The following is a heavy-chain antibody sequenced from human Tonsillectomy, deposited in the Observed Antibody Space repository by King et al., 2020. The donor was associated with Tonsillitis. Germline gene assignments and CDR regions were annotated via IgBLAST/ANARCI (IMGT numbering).Heavy chain of an antibody. CDR1: GFTFGDYA. CDR3: SRDSSWAWDRFDL. D-gene: IGHD2-15*01. J-gene: IGHJ2*01. CDR2: IRSKAYGGTT. Sequence: ELQLVQSGGGLVQPGRSLRLSCTASGFTFGDYAMSWVRQAPGKGLEWVGFIRSKAYGGTTEYAASVKGRFTISRDDSTSIAYLQMNSLKTEDTAVYYCSRDSSWAWDRFDLWGRGTLVTVSS. V-gene: IGHV3-49*04.